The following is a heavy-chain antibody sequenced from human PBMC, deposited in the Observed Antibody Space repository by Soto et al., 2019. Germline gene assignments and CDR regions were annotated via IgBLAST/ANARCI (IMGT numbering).Heavy chain of an antibody. Sequence: QVQLVQSGAEVKKPGASVKVSCKTSGYSFAGYFVQWVRQAPGQGLEWMGWINPNNGDTKYSQKFQGRVAMTRDTPINTAYMELSRLTSDDTAVYYWARDFVGVVMDYGMDVWGQGTKVTVSS. D-gene: IGHD3-16*01. CDR2: INPNNGDT. CDR3: ARDFVGVVMDYGMDV. CDR1: GYSFAGYF. J-gene: IGHJ6*02. V-gene: IGHV1-2*02.